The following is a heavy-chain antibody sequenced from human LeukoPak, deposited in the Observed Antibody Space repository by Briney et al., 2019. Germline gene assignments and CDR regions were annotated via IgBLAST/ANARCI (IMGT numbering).Heavy chain of an antibody. CDR2: INGYGSST. D-gene: IGHD5-18*01. V-gene: IGHV3-74*01. CDR3: ARDAPGNTALDY. CDR1: GFSFVSYW. Sequence: GGSLRLSCAASGFSFVSYWMHWVRQAPGKGLVWVSRINGYGSSTDFADSVKGRFAISRDNAKNTLYLQMNSLRAEDTAVYYCARDAPGNTALDYWGQGTLVTVSS. J-gene: IGHJ4*02.